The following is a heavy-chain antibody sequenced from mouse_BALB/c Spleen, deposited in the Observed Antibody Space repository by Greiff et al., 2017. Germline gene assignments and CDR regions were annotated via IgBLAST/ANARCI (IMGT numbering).Heavy chain of an antibody. CDR3: ARHYYGSSYNFDY. D-gene: IGHD1-1*01. J-gene: IGHJ2*01. Sequence: VHVKQSGGDLVKPGGSLKLSCAASGFTFSSYGMSWVRQTPDKRLEWVATISSGGSYTYYPDSVKGRFTISRDNAKNTLYLQMSSLKSEDTAMYYCARHYYGSSYNFDYWGQGTTLTVSS. CDR1: GFTFSSYG. CDR2: ISSGGSYT. V-gene: IGHV5-6*01.